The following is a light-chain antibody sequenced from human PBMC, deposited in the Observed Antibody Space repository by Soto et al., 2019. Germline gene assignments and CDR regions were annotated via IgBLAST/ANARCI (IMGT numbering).Light chain of an antibody. J-gene: IGKJ4*01. Sequence: EIVMTQSPTILSVSPGERATLSCRASQSVSSNLAWYQQKPGQAPRLLIYGVYTRAPGIPARFSGSGSGTDFTLAISSLEPEDFAVYYCQQRSNWPPVTFGGGTKVDIK. V-gene: IGKV3-11*01. CDR3: QQRSNWPPVT. CDR1: QSVSSN. CDR2: GVY.